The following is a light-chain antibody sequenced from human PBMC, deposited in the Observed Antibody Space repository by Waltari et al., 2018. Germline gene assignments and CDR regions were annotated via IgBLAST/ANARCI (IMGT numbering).Light chain of an antibody. CDR2: NND. J-gene: IGLJ3*02. Sequence: QSVLTQPPSASGTPGQRVTISCSGSYSNIGHNSVNWYQQVPGTAPKLRIYNNDRRPSWVPDRFSCSKSGTSASLAISGLQSEDEADYYCAAWDDSLNGVFGGWTKLTVL. V-gene: IGLV1-44*01. CDR3: AAWDDSLNGV. CDR1: YSNIGHNS.